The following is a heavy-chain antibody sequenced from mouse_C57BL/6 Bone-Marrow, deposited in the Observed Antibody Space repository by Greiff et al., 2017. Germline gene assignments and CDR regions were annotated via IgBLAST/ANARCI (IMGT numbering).Heavy chain of an antibody. Sequence: EVMLVESGGGLVKPGGSLKLSCAASGFTFSSYAMSWVRQTPEKRLEWVATISDGGSYTYYPDNVKGRITISRGNAKNNLYLQMSHLKSEDTAMYNCARDATTVVATDWGQGTTLTVSS. CDR1: GFTFSSYA. J-gene: IGHJ2*01. CDR2: ISDGGSYT. V-gene: IGHV5-4*01. CDR3: ARDATTVVATD. D-gene: IGHD1-1*01.